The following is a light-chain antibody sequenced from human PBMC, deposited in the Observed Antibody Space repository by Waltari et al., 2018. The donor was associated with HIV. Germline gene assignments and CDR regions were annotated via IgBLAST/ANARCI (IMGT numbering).Light chain of an antibody. Sequence: IQVTQAPSSLSASVGDRVTLTCRASQIIRNYLNLYQQKLGNAPKVPSYAAGTLQYGVPVRVSGTGYGTDFSLIIRSVKREDFATYCCQHSYSPRRPCGQGPKVEIK. CDR3: QHSYSPRRP. CDR1: QIIRNY. CDR2: AAG. J-gene: IGKJ1*01. V-gene: IGKV1-39*01.